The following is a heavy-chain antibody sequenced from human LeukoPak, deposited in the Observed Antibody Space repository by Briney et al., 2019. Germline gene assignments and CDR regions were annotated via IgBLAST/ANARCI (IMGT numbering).Heavy chain of an antibody. CDR1: GFTFGSFA. J-gene: IGHJ5*02. D-gene: IGHD2-2*01. CDR2: FAADGSV. CDR3: ARRVCSSSSCQYHWFDP. Sequence: PGGSLRLSCTASGFTFGSFAMSWIRQAPGKGLEWVSTFAADGSVHYADSVKGRLTISRDNSKNTVYLQLNTLSADDTAVYYCARRVCSSSSCQYHWFDPWGQGTLVTGSS. V-gene: IGHV3-23*01.